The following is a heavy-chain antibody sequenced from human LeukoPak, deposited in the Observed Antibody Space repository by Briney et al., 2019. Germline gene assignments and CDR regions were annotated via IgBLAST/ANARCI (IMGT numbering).Heavy chain of an antibody. D-gene: IGHD3-3*01. CDR3: AREGRTLGDISGQYSYFYYYMDF. Sequence: SETLSLTCTVSGGSISSYYWSWIRQPPGKGLEWIGYIYYSGSTNYNPSLKSRVTISVDTSKNQFSLKLSSVTAADTAVYYCAREGRTLGDISGQYSYFYYYMDFWGKGTTVTVSS. CDR1: GGSISSYY. CDR2: IYYSGST. V-gene: IGHV4-59*12. J-gene: IGHJ6*03.